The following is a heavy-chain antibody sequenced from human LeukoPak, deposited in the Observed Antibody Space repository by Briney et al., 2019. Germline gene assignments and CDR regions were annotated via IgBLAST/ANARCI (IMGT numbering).Heavy chain of an antibody. CDR2: IYPGDSDT. D-gene: IGHD2-15*01. CDR3: ARHPPGYCSGGSCYPDYFDY. J-gene: IGHJ4*02. Sequence: GESLQISCKGSGYSFTSYWIGWVRQMPGKGLEWMGIIYPGDSDTRYSPSFQGQVTISADKSISTAYLQWGSLKASDTAMYYCARHPPGYCSGGSCYPDYFDYWGQGTLVTVSS. V-gene: IGHV5-51*01. CDR1: GYSFTSYW.